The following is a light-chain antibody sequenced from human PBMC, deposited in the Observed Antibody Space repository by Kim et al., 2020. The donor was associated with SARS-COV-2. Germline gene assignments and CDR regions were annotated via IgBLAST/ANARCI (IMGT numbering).Light chain of an antibody. J-gene: IGKJ4*01. CDR2: LGS. CDR3: MQALQTPLT. Sequence: DIVMTQSPLSLPVTPGEPASISCRSSQSLLHSNGYNYLDWYLQKPGQSPQLLIYLGSNRASGVPDRFSGSGSGTDFTLKIRRVEAEDIGVYYCMQALQTPLTFGGGTKLEI. CDR1: QSLLHSNGYNY. V-gene: IGKV2-28*01.